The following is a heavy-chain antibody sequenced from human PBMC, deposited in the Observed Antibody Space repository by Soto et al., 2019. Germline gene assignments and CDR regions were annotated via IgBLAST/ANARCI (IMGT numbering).Heavy chain of an antibody. CDR2: INPSGGST. CDR1: GYTFTSYY. J-gene: IGHJ4*02. CDR3: AMGSGSYPDLRRIGPLDFDY. V-gene: IGHV1-46*03. D-gene: IGHD1-26*01. Sequence: GASVKVSCKASGYTFTSYYMHWVRQAPGQGLEWMGIINPSGGSTSYAQKFQGRVTMTRDTSTSTVYMELSSLRSEDTAVYYCAMGSGSYPDLRRIGPLDFDYWGQGTLVTVSS.